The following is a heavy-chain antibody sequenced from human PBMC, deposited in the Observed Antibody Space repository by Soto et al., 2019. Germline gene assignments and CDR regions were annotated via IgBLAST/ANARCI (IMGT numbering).Heavy chain of an antibody. CDR3: VRYYYDSSGYYYSGP. D-gene: IGHD3-22*01. V-gene: IGHV4-59*01. Sequence: TLSLTCTVSGGSISSYYWSWIRQPPGKGLEWIGYIYYSGSTNYNPSLKSRVTISVDTSKNQFSLKLSSVTAADTAVYYCVRYYYDSSGYYYSGPWGQGTLVTVSS. J-gene: IGHJ5*02. CDR2: IYYSGST. CDR1: GGSISSYY.